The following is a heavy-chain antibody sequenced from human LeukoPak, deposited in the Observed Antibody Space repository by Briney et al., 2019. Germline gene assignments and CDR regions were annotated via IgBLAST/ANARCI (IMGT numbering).Heavy chain of an antibody. CDR3: VYIVVVPAAIPTPVYYMDV. J-gene: IGHJ6*03. CDR2: IYTSGST. V-gene: IGHV4-4*07. CDR1: GGSIIRYY. Sequence: SETLSLTCTVSGGSIIRYYWSWIRQPAGKGLEWIGRIYTSGSTNYNPSLKSRVTMSVDTSKNQFSLKLSSVTAADTAVYYCVYIVVVPAAIPTPVYYMDVWGKGTTVTVSS. D-gene: IGHD2-2*02.